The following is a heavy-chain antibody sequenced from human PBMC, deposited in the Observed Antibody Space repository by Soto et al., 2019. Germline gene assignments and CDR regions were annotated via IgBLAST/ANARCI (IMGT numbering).Heavy chain of an antibody. Sequence: EGQLLESGGGLEQPGGSLRLSCAASGFTFSNYAMTWVRQAPGKGLEWVSTISHTGGSTYYADSVKGRFTISRDNSKNTLYFQMNSLRGEDTAVYYCAKEHCSSGDCKYHYGMDVWGQGTTVTVSS. CDR2: ISHTGGST. D-gene: IGHD2-2*01. CDR1: GFTFSNYA. CDR3: AKEHCSSGDCKYHYGMDV. J-gene: IGHJ6*02. V-gene: IGHV3-23*01.